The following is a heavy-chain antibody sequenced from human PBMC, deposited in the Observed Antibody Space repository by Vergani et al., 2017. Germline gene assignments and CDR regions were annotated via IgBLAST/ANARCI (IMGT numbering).Heavy chain of an antibody. J-gene: IGHJ4*02. V-gene: IGHV4-34*01. D-gene: IGHD5-12*01. CDR1: GGSFSGYF. Sequence: QVQLQESGPGLLKPSETLSLTCAVYGGSFSGYFWNWIRQPPGKGLEWVGEINQNGRTNYNPSLSSRVTISVDTSKSQFSLKLDSVTAADTAIYYCVRYDTDYDAGGFDYWGQGTLVTVSS. CDR3: VRYDTDYDAGGFDY. CDR2: INQNGRT.